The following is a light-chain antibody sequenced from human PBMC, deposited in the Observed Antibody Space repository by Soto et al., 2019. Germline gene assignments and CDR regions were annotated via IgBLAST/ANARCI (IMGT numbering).Light chain of an antibody. CDR2: GAS. V-gene: IGKV3-20*01. Sequence: EMVLTQSPGTLSLSPGERATLSCRASQSVSSSYLAWYQQTPGQAPRLLIYGASSRATGIPDRFSGSGSGTDFTLRISRLEPEDFAVYYCQQYGSSWTFGQGTKVEIK. CDR3: QQYGSSWT. J-gene: IGKJ1*01. CDR1: QSVSSSY.